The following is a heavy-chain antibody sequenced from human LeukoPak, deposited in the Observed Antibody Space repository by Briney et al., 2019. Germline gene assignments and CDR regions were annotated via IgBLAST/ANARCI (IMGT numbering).Heavy chain of an antibody. CDR3: ARDPRMSQSYYFDY. J-gene: IGHJ4*02. CDR1: GFTFSSYE. V-gene: IGHV3-48*03. Sequence: PGGSLRLSCAASGFTFSSYEMNWVRQAPGKGLEWVSYISSSGSTIYHTDSVKGRFTISRDNAKNSLYLQMNSLRAEDTAVYYCARDPRMSQSYYFDYWGQGTLVTVSS. CDR2: ISSSGSTI.